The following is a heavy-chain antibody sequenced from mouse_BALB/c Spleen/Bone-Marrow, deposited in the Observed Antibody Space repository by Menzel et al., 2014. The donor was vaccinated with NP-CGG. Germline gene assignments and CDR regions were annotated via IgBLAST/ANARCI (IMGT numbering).Heavy chain of an antibody. CDR3: ARGGASGLYYNAMDY. J-gene: IGHJ4*01. Sequence: VQLQQSGAELVRPGVSVKISCKGSGYTFTDFAIHWVKQSHTKSLEWIGVISPYYVDGGYNQKFKGKATMTIDRSSSTAYMELARPTSEDSAIYYCARGGASGLYYNAMDYWGQGTSVTVSS. V-gene: IGHV1S137*01. CDR1: GYTFTDFA. D-gene: IGHD3-1*01. CDR2: ISPYYVDG.